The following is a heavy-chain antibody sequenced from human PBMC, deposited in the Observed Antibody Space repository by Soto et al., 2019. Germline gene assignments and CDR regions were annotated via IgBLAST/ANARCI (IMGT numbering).Heavy chain of an antibody. Sequence: QVQLQQWGAGLLKPSETLSLTCAVYGGSFSGYYWSWIRQPPGKGLEWIGEINHSGSTNYNPSLTSLVTISVDTPKNQFSLKLSSVTAADTAVYYCARGVGLLWFGDYYFDYWGQGTLFTVSS. CDR1: GGSFSGYY. V-gene: IGHV4-34*01. D-gene: IGHD3-10*01. J-gene: IGHJ4*02. CDR3: ARGVGLLWFGDYYFDY. CDR2: INHSGST.